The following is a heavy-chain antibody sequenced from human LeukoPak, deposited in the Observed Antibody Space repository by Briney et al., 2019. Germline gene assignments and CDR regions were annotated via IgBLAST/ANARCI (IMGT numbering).Heavy chain of an antibody. D-gene: IGHD6-6*01. Sequence: SESLSLTCTVSGGSISTYYWNWIRQPPGKGLEWIGYIYHSGSTNYNPSLQSRVTISVDTSKNQFSLNLNSVTAADTAVYYCARGGAARLHFQNWGQGTLVTVSS. CDR2: IYHSGST. J-gene: IGHJ1*01. CDR1: GGSISTYY. CDR3: ARGGAARLHFQN. V-gene: IGHV4-59*01.